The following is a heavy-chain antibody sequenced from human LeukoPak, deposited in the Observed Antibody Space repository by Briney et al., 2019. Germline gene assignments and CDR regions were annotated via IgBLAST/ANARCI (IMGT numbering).Heavy chain of an antibody. D-gene: IGHD5-18*01. J-gene: IGHJ3*02. CDR3: ARQPANTAAFDI. V-gene: IGHV4-59*08. CDR2: VRDNGEN. CDR1: GGSINTYY. Sequence: PSETLSLTCTVSGGSINTYYWSWIRQPPGKGLEWIAYVRDNGENNYNPSLKSRVAISIDTANNQISLRLNFVTAADTAIYYCARQPANTAAFDIWGLGTMVAVSS.